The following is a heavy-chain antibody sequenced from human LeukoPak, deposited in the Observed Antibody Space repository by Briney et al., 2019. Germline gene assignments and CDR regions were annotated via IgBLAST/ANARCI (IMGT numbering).Heavy chain of an antibody. V-gene: IGHV3-23*01. CDR3: ARDPITIFGVVPKNNWFDP. J-gene: IGHJ5*02. CDR1: GFRFSSYA. CDR2: ISGSGVST. D-gene: IGHD3-3*01. Sequence: GGSLRLSCAASGFRFSSYAMSWVRQAPGKGLEWVSAISGSGVSTYYADSVKGRFTVSRDNSKNTLYLQMNSLRAEDTAVYYCARDPITIFGVVPKNNWFDPWGQGTLVTVSS.